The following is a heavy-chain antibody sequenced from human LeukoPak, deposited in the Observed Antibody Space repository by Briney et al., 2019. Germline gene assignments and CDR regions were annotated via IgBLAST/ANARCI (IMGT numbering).Heavy chain of an antibody. V-gene: IGHV1-2*02. CDR1: GYSFTVYY. D-gene: IGHD1-14*01. CDR3: ARDLPSGNHQRFYFDY. Sequence: GASVTVSCKFSGYSFTVYYIHWVRQAPGQGFEWMGWINPNRGDTNYAQKFQGRVTLTKDTSISTAFMELYSLRSDDTAVYYCARDLPSGNHQRFYFDYWGRGTLITVSS. CDR2: INPNRGDT. J-gene: IGHJ4*02.